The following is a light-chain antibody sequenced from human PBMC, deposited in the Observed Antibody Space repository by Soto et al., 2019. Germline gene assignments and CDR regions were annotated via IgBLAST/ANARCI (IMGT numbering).Light chain of an antibody. Sequence: DIQITQSPSTLSASVGDRVPITCRASQSINSWLAWYQQKPGKAPKLLIYRASSLQTGVPSRFSGSESGTEFTLIISSLQPDDVATYYCQQYSGYPWTFGQGTKVDIK. CDR2: RAS. CDR3: QQYSGYPWT. J-gene: IGKJ1*01. CDR1: QSINSW. V-gene: IGKV1-5*03.